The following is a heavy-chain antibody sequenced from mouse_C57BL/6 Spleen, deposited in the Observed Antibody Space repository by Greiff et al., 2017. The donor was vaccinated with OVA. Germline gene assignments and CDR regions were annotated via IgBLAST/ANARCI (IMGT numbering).Heavy chain of an antibody. CDR3: ARHEDTGAALHWYFDV. CDR1: GYTFTEYT. Sequence: QVHVKQSGAELVKPGASVKLSCKASGYTFTEYTIHWVKQRSGQGLEWIGWFYPGSGSIKYNEKFKDKATLTADKSSSTVYMELSRLTSEDSAVYFCARHEDTGAALHWYFDVWGTGTTVTVSS. CDR2: FYPGSGSI. V-gene: IGHV1-62-2*01. D-gene: IGHD4-1*01. J-gene: IGHJ1*03.